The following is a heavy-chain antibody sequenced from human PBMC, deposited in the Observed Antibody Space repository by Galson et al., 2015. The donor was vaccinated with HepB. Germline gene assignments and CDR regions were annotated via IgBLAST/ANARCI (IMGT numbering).Heavy chain of an antibody. V-gene: IGHV3-23*01. D-gene: IGHD3-9*01. CDR2: ISGSGGST. CDR1: GFTFSSYA. Sequence: SLRLSCAASGFTFSSYAMSWVRQAPGKGLEWVSAISGSGGSTYYADSVKGRFTISRDNSKNTLYLQMNSLRAEDTAVYYCAKEIRYFDWSKPPGGVDCWGQGTLVTVSS. CDR3: AKEIRYFDWSKPPGGVDC. J-gene: IGHJ4*02.